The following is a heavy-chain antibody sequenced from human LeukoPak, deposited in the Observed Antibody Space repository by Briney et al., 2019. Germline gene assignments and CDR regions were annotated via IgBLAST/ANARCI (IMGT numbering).Heavy chain of an antibody. Sequence: ASVKVSCKASGYTFTSYAMHWVRQAPGQRLEWMGWINAGNGNTKYSQKFQGRVTITRDTSASTAYMELSSLRSEDTAVYYCAREGCSGGSCYLNWFDPWGQGTLVTVSS. CDR2: INAGNGNT. D-gene: IGHD2-15*01. CDR1: GYTFTSYA. V-gene: IGHV1-3*01. CDR3: AREGCSGGSCYLNWFDP. J-gene: IGHJ5*02.